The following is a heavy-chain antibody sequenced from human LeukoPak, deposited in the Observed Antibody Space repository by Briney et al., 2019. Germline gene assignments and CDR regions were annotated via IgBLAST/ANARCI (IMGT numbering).Heavy chain of an antibody. D-gene: IGHD1-26*01. J-gene: IGHJ4*02. CDR3: VKDPPPRYSGSPPAY. CDR2: INADGSSA. Sequence: GGSLRLSCAASGFTLSNYWMHWVRQAPGKGLVWVSRINADGSSASYADSVKGRFTISRDNAKNTLYLQMNSLRADDTAVYYCVKDPPPRYSGSPPAYWGQGTLVTVSS. CDR1: GFTLSNYW. V-gene: IGHV3-74*01.